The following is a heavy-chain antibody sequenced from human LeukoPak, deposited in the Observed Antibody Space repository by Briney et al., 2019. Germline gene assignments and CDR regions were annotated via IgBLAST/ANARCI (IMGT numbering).Heavy chain of an antibody. Sequence: GGSLRLSCAASGFIFSNPAMTWVRQAPGKGREWVSAISGSGSSTYYAESVKGRFTISRDNSKNTLVLQMNSLRAEDTALYYCAKGYNWTYSFGSWGQGTLVTVSS. CDR2: ISGSGSST. CDR1: GFIFSNPA. D-gene: IGHD1-20*01. V-gene: IGHV3-23*01. J-gene: IGHJ4*02. CDR3: AKGYNWTYSFGS.